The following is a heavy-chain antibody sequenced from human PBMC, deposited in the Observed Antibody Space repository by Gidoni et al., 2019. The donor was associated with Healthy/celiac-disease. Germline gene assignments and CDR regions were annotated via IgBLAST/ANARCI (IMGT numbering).Heavy chain of an antibody. J-gene: IGHJ4*02. CDR1: GYSFTDYW. D-gene: IGHD3-22*01. Sequence: EVQLVQSGAEVKKPGESLKISCKGSGYSFTDYWIGWVRQMPGKGLEWMGIIYPGDSDTKYSPSCQGQVTISADRSISTAYLQWNSLKASDTAMYYCARPTNSLNYDSSSYYYDYWGQGTLVTVSS. V-gene: IGHV5-51*01. CDR3: ARPTNSLNYDSSSYYYDY. CDR2: IYPGDSDT.